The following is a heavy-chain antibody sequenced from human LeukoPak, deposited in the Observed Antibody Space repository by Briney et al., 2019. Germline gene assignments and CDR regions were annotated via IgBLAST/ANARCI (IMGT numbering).Heavy chain of an antibody. CDR1: GGTFSSHA. V-gene: IGHV1-18*01. D-gene: IGHD3-3*01. CDR3: ARVKIWDFWSGYYLYYFDY. J-gene: IGHJ4*02. Sequence: ASVKVSCKASGGTFSSHAISWVRQAPGQGLEWMGWISAYNGNTNYAQKLQGRVTMTTDTSTSTAYMELRSLRSDDTAVYYCARVKIWDFWSGYYLYYFDYWGQGTLVTVSS. CDR2: ISAYNGNT.